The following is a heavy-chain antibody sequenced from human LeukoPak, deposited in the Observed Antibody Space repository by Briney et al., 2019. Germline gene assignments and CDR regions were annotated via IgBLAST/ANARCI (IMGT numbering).Heavy chain of an antibody. CDR3: AKDIEATISNFDY. Sequence: PGGSLRLSCAASGFTFSSYAMSWVRQAPGKGLEWVSAVSGGGGSTYSADSVKGRFTISRDNSKNTLYLQMNSLRAEDTAVYYCAKDIEATISNFDYWGQGTLVTVSS. CDR1: GFTFSSYA. J-gene: IGHJ4*02. D-gene: IGHD5-12*01. V-gene: IGHV3-23*01. CDR2: VSGGGGST.